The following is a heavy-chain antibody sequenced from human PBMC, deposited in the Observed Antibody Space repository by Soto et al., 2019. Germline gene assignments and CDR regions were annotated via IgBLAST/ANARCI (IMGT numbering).Heavy chain of an antibody. CDR1: GFTFGDYW. Sequence: RLSCAASGFTFGDYWMHWVRQAPGKGPEWVSRMTSDGRTIQYADSVKGRFTASRDNAKSTLYLQMNSLRVEDMAVYYCARAEVDYWGPGTLVTVSS. V-gene: IGHV3-74*01. CDR2: MTSDGRTI. J-gene: IGHJ4*02. CDR3: ARAEVDY.